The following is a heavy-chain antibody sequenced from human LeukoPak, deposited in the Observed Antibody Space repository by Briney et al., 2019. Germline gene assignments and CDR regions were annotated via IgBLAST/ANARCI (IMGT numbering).Heavy chain of an antibody. CDR1: GFTFNSYS. Sequence: GGSLRLSRAPSGFTFNSYSMNLVPPAPGEGLELDSSISSSSSYIYYADSVKGRFTISRDNAKNSLYLQMNSLRAEDTAVYYCLFLFGNGPFDYWGQGTLVTVSS. V-gene: IGHV3-21*01. D-gene: IGHD3-3*01. CDR3: LFLFGNGPFDY. CDR2: ISSSSSYI. J-gene: IGHJ4*02.